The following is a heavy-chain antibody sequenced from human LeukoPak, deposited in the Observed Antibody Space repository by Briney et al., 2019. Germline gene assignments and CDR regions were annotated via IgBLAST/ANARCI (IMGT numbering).Heavy chain of an antibody. V-gene: IGHV3-53*01. CDR2: IYSGGTT. CDR1: GFTVSSNH. CDR3: ARDADYGGNPDAFDV. Sequence: PGGSLRLSCAASGFTVSSNHMSWVRQAPGKGLKWVSIIYSGGTTYYADSVKGRFTISRDNSKNTLYLQMNTLRAEDTAVYYCARDADYGGNPDAFDVWGRGTIVTVSS. D-gene: IGHD4-23*01. J-gene: IGHJ3*01.